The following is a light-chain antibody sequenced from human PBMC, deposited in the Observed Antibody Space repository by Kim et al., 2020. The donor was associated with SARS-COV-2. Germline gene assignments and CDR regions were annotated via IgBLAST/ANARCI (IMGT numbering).Light chain of an antibody. CDR1: SSDIGSNT. CDR3: ASWDDSLSGWV. Sequence: GQRVTTSCSGSSSDIGSNTVTWYQQFPGTTPKLLIYSNVQRPSGVPDRFSGSKSGTSASLAISGLQSEDEADYYCASWDDSLSGWVFGGGTQLTVL. CDR2: SNV. J-gene: IGLJ3*02. V-gene: IGLV1-44*01.